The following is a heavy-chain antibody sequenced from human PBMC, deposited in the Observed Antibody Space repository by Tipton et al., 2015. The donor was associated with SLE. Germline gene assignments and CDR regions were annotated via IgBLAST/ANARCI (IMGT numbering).Heavy chain of an antibody. CDR2: IYSGGSA. V-gene: IGHV3-53*01. CDR1: GGSFSGYY. Sequence: LSLTCAVYGGSFSGYYWSWIHQPPGKGLEWVSVIYSGGSAYYADSVKGRFTISRDNSKNTLYLQMNSLRAEDTAVYYCASRQEVSDAFDIWGQGTMVTVSS. CDR3: ASRQEVSDAFDI. J-gene: IGHJ3*02.